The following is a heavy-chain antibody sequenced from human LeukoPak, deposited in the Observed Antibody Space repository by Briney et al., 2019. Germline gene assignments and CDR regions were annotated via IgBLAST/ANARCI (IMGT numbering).Heavy chain of an antibody. V-gene: IGHV3-9*01. CDR1: GFTFDDYA. D-gene: IGHD6-6*01. CDR2: ISWNSGSI. J-gene: IGHJ4*02. CDR3: AKDRGGSSSFHYFDY. Sequence: GRSLRLSCAASGFTFDDYAMHWVRQAPGKGLEWVSGISWNSGSIGYADSVKGRFTISRDNAKNSLYLQMNSLRAEDTALYYCAKDRGGSSSFHYFDYWGQGTLVTVSS.